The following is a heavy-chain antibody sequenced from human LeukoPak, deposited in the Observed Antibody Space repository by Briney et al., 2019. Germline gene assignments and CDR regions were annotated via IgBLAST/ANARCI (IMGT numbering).Heavy chain of an antibody. CDR2: IYYSGST. V-gene: IGHV4-39*07. CDR3: AREKIIAAAPSNWFDP. CDR1: GGSISSSSYY. Sequence: KTSETLSLTCTVSGGSISSSSYYWGWLRQPPGKGLEWIGSIYYSGSTYYNPSLKSRVTISVDTSKNQFSLELSSVTAADTAVYYCAREKIIAAAPSNWFDPWGQGTLVTVSS. J-gene: IGHJ5*02. D-gene: IGHD6-13*01.